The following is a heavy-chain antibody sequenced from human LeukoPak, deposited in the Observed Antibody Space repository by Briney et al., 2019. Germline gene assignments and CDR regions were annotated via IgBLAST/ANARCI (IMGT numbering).Heavy chain of an antibody. D-gene: IGHD6-13*01. V-gene: IGHV3-74*01. Sequence: GGSLILSCAASGFTISTYLMHWVRQAPGKGLVWVSRINNDGSSTSYADSVKGRFTISRDNAKNTLFLQMNSLRAEDTAVYYCARLAPPDSSSWYLYHYYGMDVWGLGTTVTVSS. CDR1: GFTISTYL. CDR3: ARLAPPDSSSWYLYHYYGMDV. J-gene: IGHJ6*02. CDR2: INNDGSST.